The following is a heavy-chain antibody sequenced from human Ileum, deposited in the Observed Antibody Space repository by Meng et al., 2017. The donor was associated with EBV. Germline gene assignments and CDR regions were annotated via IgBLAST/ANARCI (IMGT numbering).Heavy chain of an antibody. D-gene: IGHD3-22*01. J-gene: IGHJ4*02. CDR3: ASSDYYRSDY. CDR2: TSHSGST. V-gene: IGHV4-4*02. Sequence: VQLHECGPGLVKPSETLSLTCAVSGGSISRSDWWSWVRQPPGKGLEWIGETSHSGSTNYSPSLKSRVTISLDKSKNQLSLKLNSVTAADTAVYYCASSDYYRSDYWGQGTLVTVSS. CDR1: GGSISRSDW.